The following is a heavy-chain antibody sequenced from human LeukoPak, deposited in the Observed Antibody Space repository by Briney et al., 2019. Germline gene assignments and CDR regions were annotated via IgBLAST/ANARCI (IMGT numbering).Heavy chain of an antibody. V-gene: IGHV1-69*06. CDR2: IIPIFGTA. CDR3: ARGSIAAELNMDV. Sequence: GASVKVSCKAPGGTFSSYAIIWVRQAPGQGLEWMGRIIPIFGTANYAQKFQGRVTITADKSTSTAYMELSSLRSEDTAVYYCARGSIAAELNMDVWGKGTTVTVSS. CDR1: GGTFSSYA. J-gene: IGHJ6*03. D-gene: IGHD6-13*01.